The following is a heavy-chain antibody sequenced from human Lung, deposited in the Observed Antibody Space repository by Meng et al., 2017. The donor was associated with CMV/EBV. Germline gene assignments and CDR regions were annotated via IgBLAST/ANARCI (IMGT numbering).Heavy chain of an antibody. J-gene: IGHJ4*02. V-gene: IGHV1-69*10. Sequence: SXXVSXKASGDTFRSHAISWVRQAPGQGLEWMGGIIPILGIATYAQKFQGRVAIAADKSTTTVYMELSRLRSEDTAVYFCARALYYYDSSGYYPYFDYCXQGTLVTVSS. CDR3: ARALYYYDSSGYYPYFDY. CDR1: GDTFRSHA. D-gene: IGHD3-22*01. CDR2: IIPILGIA.